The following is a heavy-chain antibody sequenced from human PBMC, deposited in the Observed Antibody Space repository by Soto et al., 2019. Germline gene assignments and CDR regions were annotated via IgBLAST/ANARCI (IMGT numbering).Heavy chain of an antibody. CDR2: INAGNGNT. CDR1: GYTFTSYA. V-gene: IGHV1-3*01. D-gene: IGHD3-22*01. Sequence: ASVKVSCKASGYTFTSYAMHRVRQAPGQRLEWMGWINAGNGNTKYSQKFQGRVTITRDTSASTAYMELSSLRSEDTAVYYCASSYYYDSSGYSSLYYYYGMDVWGQGTTVTVSS. CDR3: ASSYYYDSSGYSSLYYYYGMDV. J-gene: IGHJ6*02.